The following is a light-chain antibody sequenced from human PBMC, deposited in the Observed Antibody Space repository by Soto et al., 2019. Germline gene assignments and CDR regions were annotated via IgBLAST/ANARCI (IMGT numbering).Light chain of an antibody. CDR3: NSYTRRNLVL. J-gene: IGLJ2*01. CDR1: SSDVGGYNA. CDR2: DVS. V-gene: IGLV2-14*03. Sequence: QSALTQPASVSGSPGQSITISCTGTSSDVGGYNAVSWYQHHPGKAPKLMIYDVSNRPTGVSNRFSGSKSGNTASLTISGLQAEDEADYYCNSYTRRNLVLFGGGTEVTVL.